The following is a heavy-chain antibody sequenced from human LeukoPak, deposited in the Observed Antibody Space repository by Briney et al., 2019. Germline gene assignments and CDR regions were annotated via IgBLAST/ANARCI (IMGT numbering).Heavy chain of an antibody. V-gene: IGHV3-66*01. CDR2: IYSGGST. D-gene: IGHD6-25*01. CDR3: ARDLGPGIAAALDY. Sequence: GGSLRLSCAASGFTVSINYMSWVCQAPGKGLEWLSLIYSGGSTYYADSVKGRFTISRDNSNNTVWLQMNSLRGEDTAVYYCARDLGPGIAAALDYWGQGTLVIVSS. J-gene: IGHJ4*02. CDR1: GFTVSINY.